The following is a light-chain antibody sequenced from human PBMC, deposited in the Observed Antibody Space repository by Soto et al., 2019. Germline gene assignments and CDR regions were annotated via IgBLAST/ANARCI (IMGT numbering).Light chain of an antibody. CDR2: DAS. J-gene: IGKJ4*01. CDR3: QQRSNWRGT. Sequence: EIVLTQSPATLSFSPGERATLSCRASQSINKYLAWYQQKPGQAPRLLIYDASNRATGIPARFSGSGSGTDVTLTISSLEPEDFAVYYCQQRSNWRGTFGGGTRVEIK. CDR1: QSINKY. V-gene: IGKV3-11*01.